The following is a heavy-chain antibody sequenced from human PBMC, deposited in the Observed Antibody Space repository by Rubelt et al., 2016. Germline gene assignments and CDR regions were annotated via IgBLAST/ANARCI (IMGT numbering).Heavy chain of an antibody. CDR2: ISYDGSNK. Sequence: VQLVESGGGVVQPGRSLRLSCAASGFTFSSYAMHWVRQAPGKGLEWVAVISYDGSNKYYADSVKGRFTISRDNSKNTLYLQMNSLRAEDTAVYYCTRLAGYGGNVYWGQGTLVTVSS. CDR1: GFTFSSYA. D-gene: IGHD4-23*01. V-gene: IGHV3-30*04. J-gene: IGHJ4*02. CDR3: TRLAGYGGNVY.